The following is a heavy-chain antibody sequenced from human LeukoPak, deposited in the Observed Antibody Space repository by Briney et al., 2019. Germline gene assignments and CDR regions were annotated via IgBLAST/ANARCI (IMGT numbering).Heavy chain of an antibody. D-gene: IGHD6-19*01. CDR3: ARDGRWGIAVAGSPRHNWYLDL. J-gene: IGHJ2*01. V-gene: IGHV1-69*05. CDR1: GGTFSSYA. CDR2: IIPIFGTA. Sequence: SVKVSCKASGGTFSSYAISWVRQAPGQGLEWMGGIIPIFGTANYAQKFQGRVTITTDESTSTAYMELSSLRSEDTAVYYCARDGRWGIAVAGSPRHNWYLDLWGRGTLVTVSS.